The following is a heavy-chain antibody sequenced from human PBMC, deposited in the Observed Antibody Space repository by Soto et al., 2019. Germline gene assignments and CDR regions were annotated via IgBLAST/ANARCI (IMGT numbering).Heavy chain of an antibody. V-gene: IGHV4-31*03. CDR1: GGSISSGGYY. J-gene: IGHJ3*02. CDR3: ARDRGAGLLWFGESSVGAFDI. CDR2: IYYSGRT. D-gene: IGHD3-10*01. Sequence: SETLSLTCTVSGGSISSGGYYWSWIRQHPGKGLEWIGYIYYSGRTYYNPSLKSRVTISVDTSKNQFSLKLSSVTAADTAVYYCARDRGAGLLWFGESSVGAFDIWGQGTMVTVSS.